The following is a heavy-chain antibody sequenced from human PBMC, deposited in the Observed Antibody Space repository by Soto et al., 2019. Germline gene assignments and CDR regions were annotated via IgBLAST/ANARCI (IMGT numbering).Heavy chain of an antibody. Sequence: GGSLRLSCAASGFTFSDHYMTWIRQAPGKGLEWISYISSSGDTIYYADSVKGRFTISRDNARNSLYLQMNSLRAEDTAFYYCARDNRSPTPPFRGDYWGQGTLVTVSS. CDR3: ARDNRSPTPPFRGDY. J-gene: IGHJ4*02. CDR2: ISSSGDTI. V-gene: IGHV3-11*01. D-gene: IGHD3-16*01. CDR1: GFTFSDHY.